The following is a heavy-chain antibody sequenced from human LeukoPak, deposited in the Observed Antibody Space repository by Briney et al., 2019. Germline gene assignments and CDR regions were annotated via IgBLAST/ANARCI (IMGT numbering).Heavy chain of an antibody. J-gene: IGHJ4*02. D-gene: IGHD4-23*01. Sequence: SETLSLTCTVSGGSISSHYWSWIRQPPGKGLEWIGYIYYSGSTNYNPSLKSRVTISVDTSKNQFSLKLSSVTAADTAVYYCARASYGGNSLVLVHFDYWGQGTLVTVSS. CDR2: IYYSGST. CDR1: GGSISSHY. CDR3: ARASYGGNSLVLVHFDY. V-gene: IGHV4-59*11.